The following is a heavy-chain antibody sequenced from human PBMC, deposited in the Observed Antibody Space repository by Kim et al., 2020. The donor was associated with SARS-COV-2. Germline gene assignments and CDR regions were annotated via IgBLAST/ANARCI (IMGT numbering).Heavy chain of an antibody. CDR2: TYYRSKWYN. CDR1: GDTVSSNSVA. V-gene: IGHV6-1*01. CDR3: ARGAGAAFDY. D-gene: IGHD6-19*01. Sequence: SQTLSLTCAISGDTVSSNSVAWNWIRQSPSRGLEWLGRTYYRSKWYNGYAVSVKSRITINPDTSKNQFSLQLNSVTPEDTAVYYCARGAGAAFDYWGQGTLVTVSS. J-gene: IGHJ4*02.